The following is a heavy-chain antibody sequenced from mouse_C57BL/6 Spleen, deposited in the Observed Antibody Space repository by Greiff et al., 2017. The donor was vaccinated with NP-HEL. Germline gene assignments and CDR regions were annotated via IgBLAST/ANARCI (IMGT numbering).Heavy chain of an antibody. J-gene: IGHJ3*01. CDR1: GYTFTSYW. CDR2: IDPSDSET. V-gene: IGHV1-52*01. D-gene: IGHD1-1*01. Sequence: QVQLQQPGAELVRPGSSVKLSCKASGYTFTSYWMHWVKQRPIQGLEWIGNIDPSDSETHYNQKFKDKATLTVDKSSSTAYMQLSSLTSEDSAVYYCASYGSSYGFAYWGQGTLVTVSA. CDR3: ASYGSSYGFAY.